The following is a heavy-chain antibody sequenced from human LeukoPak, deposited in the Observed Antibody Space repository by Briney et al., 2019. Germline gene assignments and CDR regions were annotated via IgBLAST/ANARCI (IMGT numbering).Heavy chain of an antibody. V-gene: IGHV3-20*04. CDR3: ARDRSYGAFDY. CDR1: GFSFDDYG. Sequence: RPGGSLRLSCATSGFSFDDYGMCWVRQAPGKGPEWVSGINWSGAGTGYADSVKGRLTISRDNAKKSLYLQMNSLTAEDTALYYCARDRSYGAFDYWGQGALVTVSS. J-gene: IGHJ4*02. CDR2: INWSGAGT. D-gene: IGHD5-18*01.